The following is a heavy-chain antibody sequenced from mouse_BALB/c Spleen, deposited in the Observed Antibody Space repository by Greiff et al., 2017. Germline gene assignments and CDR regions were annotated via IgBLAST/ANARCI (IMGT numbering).Heavy chain of an antibody. Sequence: EVKLMESGGGLVQPGGSLRLSCATSGFTFTDYYMSWVRQPPGKALEWLGFIRNKANGYTTEYSASVKGRFTISRDNSQSILYLQINTLKAEDSATYCCARYILPFGFWGQGTLVTVSA. D-gene: IGHD5-5*01. CDR2: IRNKANGYTT. V-gene: IGHV7-3*02. CDR1: GFTFTDYY. J-gene: IGHJ3*01. CDR3: ARYILPFGF.